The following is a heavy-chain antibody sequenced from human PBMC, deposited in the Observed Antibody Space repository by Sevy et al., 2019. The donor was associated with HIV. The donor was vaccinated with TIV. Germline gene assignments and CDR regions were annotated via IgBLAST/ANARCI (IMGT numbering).Heavy chain of an antibody. V-gene: IGHV3-13*01. CDR3: AREGAGTIDGYFDY. CDR2: IGTAGDT. CDR1: GFTFSSYD. J-gene: IGHJ4*02. D-gene: IGHD1-1*01. Sequence: GGSLRLSCAASGFTFSSYDMHWVRQATGKGLEWVSAIGTAGDTYYLGSVKGRFTISRENAKNSLYLQMNRLRAVVTAVYYCAREGAGTIDGYFDYWGQGTLVTVSS.